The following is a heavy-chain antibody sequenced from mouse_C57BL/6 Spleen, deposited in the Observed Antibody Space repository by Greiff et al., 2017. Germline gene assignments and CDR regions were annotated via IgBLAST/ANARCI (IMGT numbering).Heavy chain of an antibody. CDR1: GYSITSGYY. D-gene: IGHD2-2*01. CDR3: ARASFGYDKRVDY. J-gene: IGHJ2*01. CDR2: ISYDGSN. V-gene: IGHV3-6*01. Sequence: EVQLQESGPGLVKPSQSLSLTCSVTGYSITSGYYWNWIRQFPGNKLEWMGYISYDGSNNYNPSLKNRISITRDTSKNQFFLKLNSVTTEDTATYYCARASFGYDKRVDYWGQGTTLTVSS.